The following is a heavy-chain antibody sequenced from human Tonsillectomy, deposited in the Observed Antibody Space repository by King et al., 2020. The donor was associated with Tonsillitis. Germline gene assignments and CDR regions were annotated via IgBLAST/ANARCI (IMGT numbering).Heavy chain of an antibody. J-gene: IGHJ5*02. CDR1: GFTVSSNY. Sequence: VQLVESGGGLIQRGGSLRLSCAVSGFTVSSNYMNWVRQAPGTGLEWVSLIYSGGSTYYADSVRCRFTISRDNSKDTLYLQMKSLRAEDRAVYYCAGVAHDYSDFWRFDPWGQGTLVTVSS. CDR3: AGVAHDYSDFWRFDP. D-gene: IGHD3-3*01. V-gene: IGHV3-53*01. CDR2: IYSGGST.